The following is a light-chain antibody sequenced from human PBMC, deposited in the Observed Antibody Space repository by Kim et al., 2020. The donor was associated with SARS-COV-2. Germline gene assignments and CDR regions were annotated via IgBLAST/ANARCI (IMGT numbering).Light chain of an antibody. CDR3: HQYGSTPRT. Sequence: SPGERATRSCRASQSISSSSLAWSQQKPGQGPRLLIYGGSNRATGIADRFSGSASGTDFTLTISRLEPEDFAVYYCHQYGSTPRTFGQGTKVDIK. CDR1: QSISSSS. J-gene: IGKJ1*01. CDR2: GGS. V-gene: IGKV3-20*01.